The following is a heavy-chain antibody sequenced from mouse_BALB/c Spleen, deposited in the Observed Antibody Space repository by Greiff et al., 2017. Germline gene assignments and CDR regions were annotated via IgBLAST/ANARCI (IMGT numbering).Heavy chain of an antibody. Sequence: QVQLQQSGPELVKPGASVKISCKASGYAFSSSWMNWVKQRPGQGLEWIGRIYPGDGDTNYNGKFKGKATLTADKSSSTAYMQRSSLTSVDSAVYFCARRVAYGNYFDYWGQGTTLTVSS. CDR2: IYPGDGDT. V-gene: IGHV1-82*01. J-gene: IGHJ2*01. CDR1: GYAFSSSW. CDR3: ARRVAYGNYFDY. D-gene: IGHD2-1*01.